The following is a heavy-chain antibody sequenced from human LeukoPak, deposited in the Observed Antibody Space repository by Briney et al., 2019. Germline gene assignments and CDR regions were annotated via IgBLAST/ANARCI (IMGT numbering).Heavy chain of an antibody. CDR1: GYTFTKFW. CDR3: ARQGAGFGVVIQEGDAFDL. CDR2: INPADSDT. D-gene: IGHD3-3*01. Sequence: GESLKISCKGSGYTFTKFWVGWVRQMPGKGQGWMGIINPADSDTRYSPSSQGQVTMSADKSIGTAYLQWSSLKASDTAMYYRARQGAGFGVVIQEGDAFDLWGQGTMVTVSS. J-gene: IGHJ3*01. V-gene: IGHV5-51*01.